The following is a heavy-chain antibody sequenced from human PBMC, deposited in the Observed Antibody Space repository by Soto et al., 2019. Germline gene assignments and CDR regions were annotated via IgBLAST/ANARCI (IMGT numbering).Heavy chain of an antibody. CDR3: ARDPGGGYCDSSGYYGWFDP. V-gene: IGHV3-11*01. Sequence: QVQLVESGGGLVKPGGSLRLSCAASGFTFSDYYMSWIRQAPGKGLEWVSYISSSGSTIYYADSVKGRFTISRDNAKNSLYLQMNSLRAEDTAVYYCARDPGGGYCDSSGYYGWFDPWGQGTLVTVSS. CDR2: ISSSGSTI. J-gene: IGHJ5*02. D-gene: IGHD3-22*01. CDR1: GFTFSDYY.